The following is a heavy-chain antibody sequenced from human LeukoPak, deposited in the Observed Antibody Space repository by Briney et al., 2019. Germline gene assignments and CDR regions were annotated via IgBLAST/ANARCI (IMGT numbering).Heavy chain of an antibody. Sequence: GGSLRLSCAASGFTFSDYYMSWIRQAPGKGLEWVSYISSSGSTIYYADSVKGRFTISRDNAKNSLYLQMNSLRAEDTGVYYCARDGLCPRSGGSCYLIGYWGQGTLVTVSS. CDR1: GFTFSDYY. CDR3: ARDGLCPRSGGSCYLIGY. V-gene: IGHV3-11*01. J-gene: IGHJ4*02. CDR2: ISSSGSTI. D-gene: IGHD2-15*01.